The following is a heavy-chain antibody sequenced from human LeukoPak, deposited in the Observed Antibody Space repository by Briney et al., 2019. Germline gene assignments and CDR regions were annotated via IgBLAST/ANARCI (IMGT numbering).Heavy chain of an antibody. V-gene: IGHV1-69*04. CDR3: ARDSSSSFGPHYFDY. Sequence: ASVKVSCKASGGTFSSYAISWVRQAPGQGLEWTGRIIPILGIANYAQKFQGRVTITADKSTSTAYMELSSLRAEDTAVYYCARDSSSSFGPHYFDYWGQGTLVTVSS. CDR1: GGTFSSYA. J-gene: IGHJ4*02. CDR2: IIPILGIA. D-gene: IGHD6-6*01.